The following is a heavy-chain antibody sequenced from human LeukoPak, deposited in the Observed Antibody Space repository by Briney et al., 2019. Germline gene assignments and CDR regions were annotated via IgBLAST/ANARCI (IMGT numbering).Heavy chain of an antibody. CDR1: GFTFSTYA. Sequence: PGGSLRLSCAASGFTFSTYAMSWVRQAPGKGLEWVSLINWDGGRTYYADSMKGRFAISRDNSKNSLYLQMNTLRAEDTALYYCAKGSSSWPSPFDYWGQGTLVTVSS. CDR3: AKGSSSWPSPFDY. J-gene: IGHJ4*02. CDR2: INWDGGRT. D-gene: IGHD6-13*01. V-gene: IGHV3-43*02.